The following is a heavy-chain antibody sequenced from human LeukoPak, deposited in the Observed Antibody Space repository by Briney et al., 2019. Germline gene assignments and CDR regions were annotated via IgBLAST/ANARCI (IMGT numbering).Heavy chain of an antibody. D-gene: IGHD3-3*01. Sequence: GGSLRLSCAASGFTFSDYYMSWIRQAPGKGLEWVSYISSSGSTIYYADSVKGRFTISRDNAKNSLYLQKNSLRAEDTAVYYRARDEGFWSGYESYYFDYWGQGTLVTVSS. CDR1: GFTFSDYY. CDR3: ARDEGFWSGYESYYFDY. V-gene: IGHV3-11*04. J-gene: IGHJ4*02. CDR2: ISSSGSTI.